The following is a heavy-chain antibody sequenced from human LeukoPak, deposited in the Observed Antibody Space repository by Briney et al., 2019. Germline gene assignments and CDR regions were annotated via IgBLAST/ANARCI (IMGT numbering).Heavy chain of an antibody. V-gene: IGHV3-43*01. Sequence: GGSLRLSCAASGFTFDDYNMHWVRQVPGRGLEWVSLVSWDGTVTYYRDSVEGRFTISRDNSKNFLYLQMNSLKSEDAGFYFCAKGGVTIITKKDYLEYWGPGTLVTVSS. CDR2: VSWDGTVT. CDR1: GFTFDDYN. J-gene: IGHJ4*02. CDR3: AKGGVTIITKKDYLEY. D-gene: IGHD3-10*01.